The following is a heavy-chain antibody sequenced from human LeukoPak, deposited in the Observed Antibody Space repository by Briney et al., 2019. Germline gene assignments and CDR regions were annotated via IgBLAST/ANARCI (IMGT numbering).Heavy chain of an antibody. V-gene: IGHV3-7*01. D-gene: IGHD5-24*01. J-gene: IGHJ4*02. Sequence: PGGSLRLSCAASGFTFTTYWMGWVRQAPGKGPEWVANINQVGSSKYFVDSVKGRFIISRDNAKNSLYLQMNSLRDEDTAVYYCANLGPPGRDHYLESWGQGTLVTVPS. CDR2: INQVGSSK. CDR1: GFTFTTYW. CDR3: ANLGPPGRDHYLES.